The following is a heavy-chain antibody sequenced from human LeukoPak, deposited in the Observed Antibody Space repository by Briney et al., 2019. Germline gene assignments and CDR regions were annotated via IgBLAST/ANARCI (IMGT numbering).Heavy chain of an antibody. CDR1: GGSISSYY. CDR2: ISYSGST. Sequence: SETLSLTCTVSGGSISSYYWSWIRQPPGKGLEWIAYISYSGSTNYNPSLKSRVTISVDTSKNQFSLKLSSVTAADTAVYYCARQGYYYDSSGYHDAFDIWGQGTMVTVSS. D-gene: IGHD3-22*01. CDR3: ARQGYYYDSSGYHDAFDI. V-gene: IGHV4-59*01. J-gene: IGHJ3*02.